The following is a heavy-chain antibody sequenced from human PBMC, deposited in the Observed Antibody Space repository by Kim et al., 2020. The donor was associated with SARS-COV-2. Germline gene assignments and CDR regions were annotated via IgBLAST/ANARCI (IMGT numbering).Heavy chain of an antibody. CDR3: ARDFGSGDDVLRFLEWLPYDY. D-gene: IGHD3-3*01. J-gene: IGHJ4*02. V-gene: IGHV3-33*01. Sequence: GGSLRLSCAASGFTFSSYGMHWVRQAPGKGLEWVAVIWYDGSNKYYADSVKGRFTISRDNSKNTLYLQMNSLRAEDTAVYYCARDFGSGDDVLRFLEWLPYDYWDQGTLVTVSS. CDR1: GFTFSSYG. CDR2: IWYDGSNK.